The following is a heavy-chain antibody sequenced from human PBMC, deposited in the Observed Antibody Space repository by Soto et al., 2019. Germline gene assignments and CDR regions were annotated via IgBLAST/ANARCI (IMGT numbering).Heavy chain of an antibody. CDR1: GGSISSYY. J-gene: IGHJ4*02. V-gene: IGHV4-59*01. D-gene: IGHD4-17*01. Sequence: PSETLSLTCTVSGGSISSYYWSWIRQPPGKGLEWIGYIYYSGSTNYNPSLKSRVTISVDTSKNQFSLKLSSVTAADTAVYYCARSNGYGDYPTYYFDYWGQGTLVTVSS. CDR2: IYYSGST. CDR3: ARSNGYGDYPTYYFDY.